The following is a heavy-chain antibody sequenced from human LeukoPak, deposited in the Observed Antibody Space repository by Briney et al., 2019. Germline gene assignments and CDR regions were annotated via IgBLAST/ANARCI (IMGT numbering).Heavy chain of an antibody. V-gene: IGHV3-23*01. CDR1: GFTFSSYW. CDR3: AKNHGGLLDY. Sequence: GGSLRLSCAASGFTFSSYWMHWVRQAPGKGLEWVSAISGSGGSTYYADSVKGRFTISRDNSKNTLYLQMNSLRAEDTAVYYCAKNHGGLLDYWGQGTLVTVSS. CDR2: ISGSGGST. J-gene: IGHJ4*02. D-gene: IGHD4-23*01.